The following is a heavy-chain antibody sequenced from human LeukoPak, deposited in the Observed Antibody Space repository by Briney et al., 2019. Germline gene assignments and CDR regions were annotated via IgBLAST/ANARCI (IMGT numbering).Heavy chain of an antibody. D-gene: IGHD2-15*01. CDR2: IKNKVDGGTT. Sequence: GGSLRLSCAASGFTFSDAYMSWVREAPGKGLEWVGRIKNKVDGGTTDYAASVKGRFTMSRADSRNTLYLQMNSLKTEDTAVYFCTTDAGYGGRWYNYWGQGTLLTVSS. J-gene: IGHJ4*02. CDR1: GFTFSDAY. CDR3: TTDAGYGGRWYNY. V-gene: IGHV3-15*01.